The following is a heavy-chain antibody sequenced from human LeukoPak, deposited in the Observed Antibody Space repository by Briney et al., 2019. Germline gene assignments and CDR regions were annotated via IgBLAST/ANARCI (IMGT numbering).Heavy chain of an antibody. CDR3: ARLGDLLTGYYFES. CDR1: GGSISSYY. J-gene: IGHJ4*02. D-gene: IGHD3-9*01. V-gene: IGHV4-39*01. Sequence: SETLSLTCTVSGGSISSYYWGWIRQPPGKGLEWIGSIYFSGSAHYNPSLKSRVTIFVDRSKNQFSLEVRSVTAADTAVYFCARLGDLLTGYYFESWGQGTLVIVSS. CDR2: IYFSGSA.